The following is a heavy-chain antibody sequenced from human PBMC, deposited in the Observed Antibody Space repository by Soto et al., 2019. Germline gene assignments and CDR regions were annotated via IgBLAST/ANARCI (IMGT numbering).Heavy chain of an antibody. CDR3: AKGALYASGSYYGDGFDI. D-gene: IGHD3-10*01. CDR1: GFTFSRYG. V-gene: IGHV3-23*01. J-gene: IGHJ3*02. CDR2: ISTSGGST. Sequence: PGGSLRLSCAASGFTFSRYGMGWVRQAPGKGLEWVSGISTSGGSTYYADSVKGRFGISRDNSKNTLFLQMDSLRAEDTAVYYCAKGALYASGSYYGDGFDIWGQGTMVTVSS.